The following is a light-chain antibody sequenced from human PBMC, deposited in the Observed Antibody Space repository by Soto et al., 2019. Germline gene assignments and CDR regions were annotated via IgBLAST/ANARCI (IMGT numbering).Light chain of an antibody. CDR3: LQDYTYPWT. J-gene: IGKJ1*01. CDR2: AAS. V-gene: IGKV1-8*01. Sequence: AIRMTQSPSSLSASTGDRVTITCLASQGISSYLAWYQQKPGKAPKLLIYAASTLQSGVPSRFSGSASGTDFTLTISSLQPEDFATYYCLQDYTYPWTFGQGTKVDIK. CDR1: QGISSY.